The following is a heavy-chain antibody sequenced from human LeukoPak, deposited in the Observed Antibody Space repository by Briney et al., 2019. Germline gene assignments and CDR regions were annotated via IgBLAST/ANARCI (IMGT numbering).Heavy chain of an antibody. CDR3: ARDATYCTNGVCYTRLDY. CDR2: MNLDGSEK. J-gene: IGHJ4*02. D-gene: IGHD2-8*01. V-gene: IGHV3-7*01. Sequence: PGGSLRLSCAASGFTFTSHWMSWVRQAPGKGVEWVARMNLDGSEKYYVDSVKGRFTISRDNAKTSLYLEMNSLRAEDTAVYYCARDATYCTNGVCYTRLDYWGQGTLVTVSS. CDR1: GFTFTSHW.